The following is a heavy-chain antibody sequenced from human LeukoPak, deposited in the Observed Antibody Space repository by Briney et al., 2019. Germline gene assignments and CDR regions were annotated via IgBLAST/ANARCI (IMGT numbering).Heavy chain of an antibody. CDR2: ISGRTGGT. D-gene: IGHD1-26*01. J-gene: IGHJ4*02. CDR1: GFTFNTNA. CDR3: ANLGWELLVRNPGPGY. Sequence: PGGSLRLSCAASGFTFNTNAMSWVRQAPGKGLEWVSAISGRTGGTYYADSVKGRFTISRDNSKSTLYLQMDSLRAEDTAVYYCANLGWELLVRNPGPGYWGQGTLVTVSS. V-gene: IGHV3-23*01.